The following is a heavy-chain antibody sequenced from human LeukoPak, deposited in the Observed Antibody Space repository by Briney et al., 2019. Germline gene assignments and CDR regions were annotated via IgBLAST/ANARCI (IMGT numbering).Heavy chain of an antibody. J-gene: IGHJ4*02. V-gene: IGHV3-74*01. Sequence: RGSLRLSCAASGCTFSSYWMHWVHQGPGKWLVWVSRINNDGSTTSYADSVKGRFTLSSDNAKNTMYLQMNSMRAEDTAVYYCARDWDSSADYWGQGTLVSVSS. CDR1: GCTFSSYW. D-gene: IGHD3-22*01. CDR2: INNDGSTT. CDR3: ARDWDSSADY.